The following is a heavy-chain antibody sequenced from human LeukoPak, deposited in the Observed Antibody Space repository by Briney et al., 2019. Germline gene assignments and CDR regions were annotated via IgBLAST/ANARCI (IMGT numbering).Heavy chain of an antibody. Sequence: PGGSLRLSCAASGFTFSNYAMSWVRQAPGRGLEWVSTFSGSSSSTYYAASVKGRFTISRDNSKNTLYLQMNSLRAGDAAVYYCAKRAGTGTKHFDYWGQGALVTVSS. CDR3: AKRAGTGTKHFDY. J-gene: IGHJ4*02. CDR2: FSGSSSST. V-gene: IGHV3-23*01. D-gene: IGHD1-1*01. CDR1: GFTFSNYA.